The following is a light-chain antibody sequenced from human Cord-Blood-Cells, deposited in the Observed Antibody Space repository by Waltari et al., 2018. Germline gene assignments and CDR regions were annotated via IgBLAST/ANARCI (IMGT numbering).Light chain of an antibody. CDR3: QVWDSSNVV. CDR1: KLGDKY. CDR2: QDS. V-gene: IGLV3-1*01. Sequence: SYELTQPPSVSVSPGQTASITCSGDKLGDKYACWYQQKPGQSPVLVIYQDSKRPSGIPEGFAGSNSGNTATLTISGTQAMDEADYYCQVWDSSNVVFGGGTKLTVL. J-gene: IGLJ2*01.